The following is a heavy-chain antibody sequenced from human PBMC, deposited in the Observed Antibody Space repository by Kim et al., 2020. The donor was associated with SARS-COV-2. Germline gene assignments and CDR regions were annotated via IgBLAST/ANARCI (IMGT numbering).Heavy chain of an antibody. CDR2: IYSGGST. D-gene: IGHD6-19*01. CDR1: GVTVSSNY. J-gene: IGHJ4*02. V-gene: IGHV3-53*01. Sequence: GGSLRLSCAASGVTVSSNYMSWVRQAPGKGLEWVSVIYSGGSTYYADSVKGRFTISRDNSKNTLYLQMNSLRAEDTAVYYCARLKQNRYSSGWYAGLWGQGHLVTVSS. CDR3: ARLKQNRYSSGWYAGL.